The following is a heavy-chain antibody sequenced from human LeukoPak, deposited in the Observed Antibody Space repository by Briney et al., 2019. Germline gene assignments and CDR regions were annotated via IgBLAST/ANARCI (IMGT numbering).Heavy chain of an antibody. CDR3: AREAFGGWLQFVAGY. CDR1: GFTFDSHT. Sequence: GGSLRLSCAASGFTFDSHTVIWVRQAPGKGLEWVASISASSTNVFYADSVKGRFTISRDNSKNTLYLQMGSLRAEDMAVYYCAREAFGGWLQFVAGYWGQGTLVTVSS. J-gene: IGHJ4*02. CDR2: ISASSTNV. D-gene: IGHD5-24*01. V-gene: IGHV3-21*01.